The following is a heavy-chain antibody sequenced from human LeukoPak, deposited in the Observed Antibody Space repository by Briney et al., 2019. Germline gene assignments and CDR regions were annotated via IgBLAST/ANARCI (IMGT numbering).Heavy chain of an antibody. CDR1: GGSISSGSYY. V-gene: IGHV4-61*02. J-gene: IGHJ5*02. CDR3: ARAYYDFWSGEVPGWFDP. CDR2: NYTSGST. Sequence: SETLSLTCTVSGGSISSGSYYWSWIRQPAGKGLEWIGRNYTSGSTNYNPSLKSRVTISVDTSKNQFSLKLSSVTAADTAVYYCARAYYDFWSGEVPGWFDPWGQGTLVTVSS. D-gene: IGHD3-3*01.